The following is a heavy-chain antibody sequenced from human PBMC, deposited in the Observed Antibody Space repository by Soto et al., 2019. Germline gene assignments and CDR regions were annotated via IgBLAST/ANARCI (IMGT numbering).Heavy chain of an antibody. Sequence: SETLSLTCTVSGGSISSGGYYWSWIRQHPGKGLEWIGYIYYSGSTYNNPSLKSRVTISVDTSKNQFSLKLSSVTAADTAVYYCARDLNYYDSSDDAFDIWGQGTMVTVSS. CDR2: IYYSGST. J-gene: IGHJ3*02. CDR3: ARDLNYYDSSDDAFDI. D-gene: IGHD3-22*01. V-gene: IGHV4-31*03. CDR1: GGSISSGGYY.